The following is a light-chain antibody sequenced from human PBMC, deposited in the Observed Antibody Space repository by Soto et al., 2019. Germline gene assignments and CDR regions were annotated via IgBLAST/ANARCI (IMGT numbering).Light chain of an antibody. J-gene: IGKJ1*01. CDR2: AAS. Sequence: IVMTQSPATLSVSPGESVTLSCRASQSIDKRLAWYQQRPGQAPRLLIYAASTRVTGIPARFSGSGSGTEFTLTISGLQSEDFGVYYCQQYKSWRTFGQGTNVETK. CDR3: QQYKSWRT. CDR1: QSIDKR. V-gene: IGKV3-15*01.